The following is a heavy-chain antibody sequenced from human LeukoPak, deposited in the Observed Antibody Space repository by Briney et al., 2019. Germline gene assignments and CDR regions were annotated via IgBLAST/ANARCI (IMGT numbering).Heavy chain of an antibody. J-gene: IGHJ4*02. V-gene: IGHV3-53*01. Sequence: GGSLRLSCAASGFNVSSNYIHWVRQAPGKGLEWISVSYTGGSAYYAESVKGRFTISRDNFKNAFYLQMKSLSAGDTAVYYCVRSSGGKGGPGIRYFDYWGQGTLVTVPS. CDR3: VRSSGGKGGPGIRYFDY. D-gene: IGHD4-23*01. CDR1: GFNVSSNY. CDR2: SYTGGSA.